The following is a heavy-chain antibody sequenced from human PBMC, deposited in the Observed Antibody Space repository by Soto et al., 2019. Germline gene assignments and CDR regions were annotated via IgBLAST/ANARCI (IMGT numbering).Heavy chain of an antibody. Sequence: ASVKVSCKASGGTFSSYAISWVRQAPGQGLEWMGGIIPIFGTANYAQKFQGRVTITAHESTSTAYMELSSLRSEDTAVYYCASAQTPTYYYDSSGYYCAYWGQGTLVTVSS. J-gene: IGHJ4*02. CDR2: IIPIFGTA. D-gene: IGHD3-22*01. CDR3: ASAQTPTYYYDSSGYYCAY. V-gene: IGHV1-69*13. CDR1: GGTFSSYA.